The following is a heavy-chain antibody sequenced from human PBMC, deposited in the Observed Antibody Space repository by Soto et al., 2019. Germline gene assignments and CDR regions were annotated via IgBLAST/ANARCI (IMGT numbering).Heavy chain of an antibody. V-gene: IGHV5-10-1*01. CDR1: GYSFTSYW. Sequence: PGESLKISCKGSGYSFTSYWISWVRQMPGKGLEWMGRIDPSDSYTNYSPSFQGHVTISADKSISTAYLQWSSLKASDTAMYYRARLPITGTENYYYGMDVWGQGTTVTVSS. D-gene: IGHD1-7*01. CDR3: ARLPITGTENYYYGMDV. J-gene: IGHJ6*02. CDR2: IDPSDSYT.